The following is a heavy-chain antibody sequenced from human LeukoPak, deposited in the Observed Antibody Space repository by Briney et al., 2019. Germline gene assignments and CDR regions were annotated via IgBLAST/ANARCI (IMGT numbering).Heavy chain of an antibody. Sequence: GASVKVSCKASGYTFTGYYMHWVRQAAGQGLEWVGWINLNSGGTNYAQKFQGRVTMTRDTSISTAYMELSRLRSDDTAVYHCARVRARAAAGPYYYGMDVWGQGTTVTVSS. D-gene: IGHD6-13*01. CDR2: INLNSGGT. J-gene: IGHJ6*02. V-gene: IGHV1-2*02. CDR1: GYTFTGYY. CDR3: ARVRARAAAGPYYYGMDV.